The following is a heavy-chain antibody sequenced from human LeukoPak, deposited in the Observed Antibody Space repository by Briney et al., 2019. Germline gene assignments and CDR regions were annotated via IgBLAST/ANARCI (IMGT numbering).Heavy chain of an antibody. CDR2: ISYDGSNK. Sequence: GGSLTLSCAASGFIFSSYGMHWVRQAPGKGLEWVAVISYDGSNKYYADYVKGRFTISRDNSKNTLYLQMNSLRAEDTAVYYCAKDRDIVVVPAAIRQGLDYWGQGTVVTVSS. CDR1: GFIFSSYG. CDR3: AKDRDIVVVPAAIRQGLDY. V-gene: IGHV3-30*18. D-gene: IGHD2-2*01. J-gene: IGHJ4*02.